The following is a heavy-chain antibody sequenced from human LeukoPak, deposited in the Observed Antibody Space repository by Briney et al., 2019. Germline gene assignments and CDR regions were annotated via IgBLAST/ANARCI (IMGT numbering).Heavy chain of an antibody. V-gene: IGHV3-21*04. J-gene: IGHJ4*02. CDR2: INQVSSHI. CDR3: AKLHMTSNYFDY. Sequence: GGSLRLSCAASGFTFSSSAMNWVRQAPGKGLEWVSSINQVSSHIYYADPVRGRFTISRDNAKNSLYLQMNSLRAEDTALYYCAKLHMTSNYFDYWGQGTLVTVSS. D-gene: IGHD1-7*01. CDR1: GFTFSSSA.